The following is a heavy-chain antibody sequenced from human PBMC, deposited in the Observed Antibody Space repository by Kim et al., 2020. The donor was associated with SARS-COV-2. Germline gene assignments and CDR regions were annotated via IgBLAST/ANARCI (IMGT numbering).Heavy chain of an antibody. V-gene: IGHV4-34*01. CDR2: INHSGST. J-gene: IGHJ6*02. CDR1: GGSFSGYY. Sequence: SETLSLTCAVYGGSFSGYYWSWIRQPPGKGLEWIGEINHSGSTNYNPSLKSRVTISVDTSKNQFSLKLSSVTAADTAVYYCARGVLSYYYGMDVWGQGTTVTVSS. CDR3: ARGVLSYYYGMDV.